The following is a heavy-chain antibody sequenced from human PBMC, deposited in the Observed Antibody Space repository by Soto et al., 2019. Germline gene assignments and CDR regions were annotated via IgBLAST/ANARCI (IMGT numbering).Heavy chain of an antibody. V-gene: IGHV3-21*01. CDR1: GFTFSSYD. CDR3: GRSGTAPMQRHNWFDP. CDR2: ITTSGSYI. J-gene: IGHJ5*02. D-gene: IGHD1-1*01. Sequence: EVQLVESGGGLVKPGGSLRLSCAASGFTFSSYDMNWVRQAPGKGLEYVSSITTSGSYIYYGDSVRGRFTISRDNAKNSLFLQMDSRRAEDTALYYCGRSGTAPMQRHNWFDPWGQGTLVTVSS.